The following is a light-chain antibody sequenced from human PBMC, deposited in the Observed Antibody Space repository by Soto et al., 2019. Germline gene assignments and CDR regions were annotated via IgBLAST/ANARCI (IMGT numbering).Light chain of an antibody. V-gene: IGLV2-8*01. CDR3: QSYDSDFVV. CDR2: EVT. J-gene: IGLJ2*01. CDR1: SSDVGGYNY. Sequence: QSALTQPPSASGSPGQSVTISCTGTSSDVGGYNYVSWYQQHPGKAPKLMIYEVTKRPSGVPDRFSGSKSGNTASLTVSGLLAEDEADYYCQSYDSDFVVFGGGTKVTVL.